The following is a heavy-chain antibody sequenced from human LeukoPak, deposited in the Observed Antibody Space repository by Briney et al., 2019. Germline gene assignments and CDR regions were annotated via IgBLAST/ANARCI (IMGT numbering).Heavy chain of an antibody. CDR3: AKDGGLWVSAHWGDS. J-gene: IGHJ4*02. V-gene: IGHV3-23*01. CDR2: ITTSDGNT. CDR1: GFTFTSYS. D-gene: IGHD7-27*01. Sequence: GGSLRLSCAASGFTFTSYSMNWVRQAPGKGLEWVSTITTSDGNTYYADSVKGRFTVSRDNSKNTLFLQMNSLRAEDTAVYYCAKDGGLWVSAHWGDSWGRGTLVTVSS.